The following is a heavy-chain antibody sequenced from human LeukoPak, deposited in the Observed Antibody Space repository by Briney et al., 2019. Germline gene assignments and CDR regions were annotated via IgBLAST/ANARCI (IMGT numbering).Heavy chain of an antibody. J-gene: IGHJ4*02. Sequence: ASVTLCCKASGYIFTDYYMHWVRQAPGQGLEWMGWINPNSGGTNYAQKFQGRVTMTRDTSISTAYMELSRLRSDDAAVYYCARAISGSYYDYWGQGNLVAVSS. CDR2: INPNSGGT. CDR3: ARAISGSYYDY. D-gene: IGHD1-26*01. CDR1: GYIFTDYY. V-gene: IGHV1-2*02.